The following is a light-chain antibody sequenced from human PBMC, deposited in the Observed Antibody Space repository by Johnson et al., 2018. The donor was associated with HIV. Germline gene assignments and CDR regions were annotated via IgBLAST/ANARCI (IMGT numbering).Light chain of an antibody. CDR1: SSNIGNNY. J-gene: IGLJ1*01. V-gene: IGLV1-51*01. Sequence: QSVLTQPPSVSAAPGQKVTISCSGSSSNIGNNYVSWYQQLPGTAPKLLIYDNNKRPSGIPDRFSGSKSGTSATLGITGLQTGDEADYYCGTWDSSLSACLYFFGTGTQVTVL. CDR2: DNN. CDR3: GTWDSSLSACLYF.